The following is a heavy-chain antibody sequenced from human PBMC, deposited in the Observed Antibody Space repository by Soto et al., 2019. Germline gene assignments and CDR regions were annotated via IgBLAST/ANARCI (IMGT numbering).Heavy chain of an antibody. V-gene: IGHV3-15*07. CDR2: IKSKTDGGTT. J-gene: IGHJ4*02. D-gene: IGHD3-10*01. CDR3: TTDDGSGSYQFDY. CDR1: GFTFSNAW. Sequence: GGSLRLSCAASGFTFSNAWMNWVRQAPGKGLEWVGRIKSKTDGGTTDYAAPVKGRFTISRDDSKNTLYLQMNSLKTEDTAVYYCTTDDGSGSYQFDYWGQGTLVTVSS.